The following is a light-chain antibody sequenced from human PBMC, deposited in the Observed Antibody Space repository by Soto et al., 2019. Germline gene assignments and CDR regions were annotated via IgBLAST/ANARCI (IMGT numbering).Light chain of an antibody. J-gene: IGKJ1*01. Sequence: DIQMTQSPSTLSGSVGDRVTITCRASQTISSWLAWYQQKPGKAPKLLIYKASTFKSGVPSRFSGTGSGTEFTLTISSLQPDDFATYYCQHYNSYSAAFGQETKVELK. V-gene: IGKV1-5*03. CDR1: QTISSW. CDR3: QHYNSYSAA. CDR2: KAS.